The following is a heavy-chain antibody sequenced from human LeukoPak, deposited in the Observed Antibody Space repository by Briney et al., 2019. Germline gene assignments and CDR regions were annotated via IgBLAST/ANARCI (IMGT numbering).Heavy chain of an antibody. Sequence: PGRSLRLSCAASGFTFSSYGMHWVRQAPGKGLEWVAVISYDGSNKYYADSVKGRFTISRDNSKNTLYLQVNSLRAEDTAVYYCANEQWPYYFDYWGQGTLVTVSS. CDR2: ISYDGSNK. CDR1: GFTFSSYG. CDR3: ANEQWPYYFDY. D-gene: IGHD6-19*01. J-gene: IGHJ4*02. V-gene: IGHV3-30*18.